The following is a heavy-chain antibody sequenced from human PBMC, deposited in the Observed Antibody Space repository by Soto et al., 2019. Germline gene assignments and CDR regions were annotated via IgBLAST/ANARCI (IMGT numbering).Heavy chain of an antibody. J-gene: IGHJ6*02. D-gene: IGHD3-22*01. V-gene: IGHV4-59*01. CDR3: ARGGLLPVDV. CDR2: IYYSGST. CDR1: GGSISSYY. Sequence: PSETLSLTCTVSGGSISSYYWSWIRQPPGKGLEWIGYIYYSGSTNYNPSLKSRVTISVDTSKNQFSLKLSSMTAADTAVYYCARGGLLPVDVWGQGTTVTVSS.